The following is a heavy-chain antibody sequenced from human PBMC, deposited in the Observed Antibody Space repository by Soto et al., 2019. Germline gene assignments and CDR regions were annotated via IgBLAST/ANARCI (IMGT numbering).Heavy chain of an antibody. J-gene: IGHJ4*02. CDR1: GGSISSYY. Sequence: SETLSLTCTVSGGSISSYYWSWIRQPPGKGLEWIGYIYYSGSTNYNPSLKSRVTISVDTSKNQFSLKLSSVTAADTAVYYCATFAAIAGDFDYWGQGTLVTVSS. CDR3: ATFAAIAGDFDY. CDR2: IYYSGST. D-gene: IGHD6-13*01. V-gene: IGHV4-59*01.